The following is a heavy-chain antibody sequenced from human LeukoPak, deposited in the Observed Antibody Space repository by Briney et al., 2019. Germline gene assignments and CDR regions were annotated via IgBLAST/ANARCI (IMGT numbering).Heavy chain of an antibody. J-gene: IGHJ4*02. CDR1: GFSLSTSGVG. CDR2: IYSDDDK. CDR3: AHRRAGGHCSGATCYFDY. V-gene: IGHV2-5*02. Sequence: GPTLVKPTQTLTLTCTFSGFSLSTSGVGVGWIRQPPGKALEWLVFIYSDDDKRYSPSLKSRLTITKDTSKNQVVLTMINMDPVDTATYYCAHRRAGGHCSGATCYFDYWGQGTLVTDSS. D-gene: IGHD2-8*02.